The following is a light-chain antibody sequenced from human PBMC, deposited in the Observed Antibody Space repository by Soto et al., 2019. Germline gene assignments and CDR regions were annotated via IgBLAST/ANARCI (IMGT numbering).Light chain of an antibody. CDR3: QQFKNYPIT. V-gene: IGKV1-9*01. CDR1: QGISSY. CDR2: GAS. Sequence: IQLTQSPSSLSASVGDRVTITCRASQGISSYLAWYQQKPGKATKLLIYGASTLQSGVPSRFSGSGSGTDFTLTISSLHPEDFAVYFCQQFKNYPITFGQGTRGRL. J-gene: IGKJ5*01.